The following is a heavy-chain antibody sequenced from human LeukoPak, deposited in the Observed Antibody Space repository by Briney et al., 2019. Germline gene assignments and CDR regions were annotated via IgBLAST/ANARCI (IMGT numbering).Heavy chain of an antibody. CDR1: GYTFTTYP. Sequence: ASVKVSCKASGYTFTTYPINWVRQAPGQGLEWMGWIDTNTGSPTYAQGLTGRFVFSLDTSVSTAFLQISSLKAEDTAVYYCARDVGSFDYWGQGTLVTVSS. D-gene: IGHD1-26*01. CDR3: ARDVGSFDY. J-gene: IGHJ4*02. CDR2: IDTNTGSP. V-gene: IGHV7-4-1*02.